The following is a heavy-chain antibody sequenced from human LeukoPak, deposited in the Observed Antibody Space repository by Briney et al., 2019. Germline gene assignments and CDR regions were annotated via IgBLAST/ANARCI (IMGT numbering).Heavy chain of an antibody. CDR3: AREVGGGAYFDY. CDR1: GFTVSSNY. V-gene: IGHV3-21*01. D-gene: IGHD1-26*01. CDR2: ISSSSSYI. Sequence: PGGSLRLSCAASGFTVSSNYMSWVRQAPGKGLERVSSISSSSSYIYYADSVKGRFTISRDNAKNSLYLQMNSLRAEDTAVYYCAREVGGGAYFDYWGQGTLVTVSS. J-gene: IGHJ4*02.